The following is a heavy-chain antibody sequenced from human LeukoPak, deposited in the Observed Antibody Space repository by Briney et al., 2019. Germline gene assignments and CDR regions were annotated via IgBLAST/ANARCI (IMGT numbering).Heavy chain of an antibody. Sequence: GGSLRLSCAASGFTFSSYSMNWVRQAPGKGLEWVSSISSSSSYIYYADSVKGRFTISRDNAKNTLYLQMNSLRAEDTAVYYCVRDWGYDSSGYWQKYFDTWGQGTLVTVSS. CDR1: GFTFSSYS. V-gene: IGHV3-21*01. J-gene: IGHJ4*02. CDR2: ISSSSSYI. CDR3: VRDWGYDSSGYWQKYFDT. D-gene: IGHD3-22*01.